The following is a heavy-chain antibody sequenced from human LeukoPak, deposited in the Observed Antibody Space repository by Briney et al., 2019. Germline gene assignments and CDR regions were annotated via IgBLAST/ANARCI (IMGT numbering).Heavy chain of an antibody. CDR1: GFTFSSYS. Sequence: GGSLRLSCAASGFTFSSYSMNWVRQAPGEGLEWVSSISSSSSYIYYADSVKGRFTISRDNAKNSLYLQMNSLRAEDTAVYYCARDEDDILTGYREYNWFDPWGQGTLVTVSS. D-gene: IGHD3-9*01. CDR3: ARDEDDILTGYREYNWFDP. J-gene: IGHJ5*02. CDR2: ISSSSSYI. V-gene: IGHV3-21*01.